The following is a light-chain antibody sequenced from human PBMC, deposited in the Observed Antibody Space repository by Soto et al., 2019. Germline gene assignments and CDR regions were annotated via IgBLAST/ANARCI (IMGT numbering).Light chain of an antibody. J-gene: IGKJ1*01. CDR1: QAIGSN. CDR3: QQYNDWTLT. V-gene: IGKV3-15*01. Sequence: IWLTQSPGTLSLSPGDRATLSCGASQAIGSNLAWYQQKPGKAPSLLRYGAFTRATGIPARLSGTGYGTELTITISSMKSEDFELYYCQQYNDWTLTFGQGTQVDIK. CDR2: GAF.